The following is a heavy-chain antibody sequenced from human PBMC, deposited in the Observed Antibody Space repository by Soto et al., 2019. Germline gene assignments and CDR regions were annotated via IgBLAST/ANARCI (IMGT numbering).Heavy chain of an antibody. CDR2: ISYDGSNK. CDR3: AKALRITMIDDP. V-gene: IGHV3-30*18. J-gene: IGHJ5*02. D-gene: IGHD3-22*01. Sequence: GGSLRLSCAASGFTFSSYGMHWVRQAPGKGLEWVAVISYDGSNKYYADSVKGRFTISRDNSKNTLYLQMNSLRAEDTAVYYCAKALRITMIDDPWGQGTLVTVSS. CDR1: GFTFSSYG.